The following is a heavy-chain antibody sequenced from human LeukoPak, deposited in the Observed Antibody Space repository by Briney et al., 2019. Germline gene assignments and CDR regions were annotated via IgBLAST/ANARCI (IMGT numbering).Heavy chain of an antibody. CDR3: VKEGQTYDFWSGYSSD. D-gene: IGHD3-3*01. J-gene: IGHJ4*02. CDR1: GFTFSSYA. Sequence: GGSLRLSCSASGFTFSSYAMHWVRQAPGKGLEYVSAINSNGGSTYYADSVKRRFTISRDNSKNTLYLQMSSLRAEDTAVYYCVKEGQTYDFWSGYSSDWGQGTLVTVSS. CDR2: INSNGGST. V-gene: IGHV3-64D*09.